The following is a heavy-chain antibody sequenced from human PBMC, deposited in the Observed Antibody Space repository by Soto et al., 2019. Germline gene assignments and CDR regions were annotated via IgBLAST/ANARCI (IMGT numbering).Heavy chain of an antibody. CDR2: IIPIFPTP. CDR3: ARDKDRLQLGGNYYYIMDV. Sequence: QVQLVQSGAEVKKPGSSVKISCKASGGAFRTNAFSWVRQAPGQGLEWMGGIIPIFPTPDYAQKFQGRVTIIADASTTTTYMELSSLRSEDTAMYYCARDKDRLQLGGNYYYIMDVWGQGTMVTVSS. D-gene: IGHD1-1*01. CDR1: GGAFRTNA. V-gene: IGHV1-69*12. J-gene: IGHJ6*02.